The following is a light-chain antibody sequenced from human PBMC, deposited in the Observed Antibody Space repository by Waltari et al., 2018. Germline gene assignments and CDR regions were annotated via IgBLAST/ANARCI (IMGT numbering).Light chain of an antibody. CDR1: GSNIGAGYD. CDR3: QSYDITLRVV. CDR2: GSS. J-gene: IGLJ3*02. Sequence: QSVLTQPPSVSGAPGQRVTIACTGSGSNIGAGYDVHWYQQVPRAAPKLLIYGSSSGPLGVPDRFLGSTSGTSASRAIIGLQAEDEADYYGQSYDITLRVVFGGGTKLTVL. V-gene: IGLV1-40*01.